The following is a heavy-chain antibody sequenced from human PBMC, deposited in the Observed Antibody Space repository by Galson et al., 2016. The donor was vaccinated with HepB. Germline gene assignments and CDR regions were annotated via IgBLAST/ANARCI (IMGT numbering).Heavy chain of an antibody. Sequence: SVKVSCKGSGYTFTSYHIDWVRQTTGQGLERMGWMSPNSGNADYAQKFQGRVTMTRDASINTAYMELSSLTSDDTAVYYCTRGVDAGTDYWGQGTLVTVSS. CDR3: TRGVDAGTDY. CDR1: GYTFTSYH. J-gene: IGHJ4*02. D-gene: IGHD3/OR15-3a*01. CDR2: MSPNSGNA. V-gene: IGHV1-8*01.